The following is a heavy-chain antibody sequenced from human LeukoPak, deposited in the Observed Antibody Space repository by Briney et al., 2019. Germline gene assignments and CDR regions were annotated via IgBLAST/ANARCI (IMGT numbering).Heavy chain of an antibody. V-gene: IGHV1-2*02. CDR2: INPNSGGT. D-gene: IGHD3-10*01. CDR3: ARVRRVVTESYYFDY. CDR1: GYTFTGYY. J-gene: IGHJ4*02. Sequence: ASVKVSCKASGYTFTGYYMHWVRQAPGQGLEWMGWINPNSGGTNYAQKFQGRVTMTRDTSISTAYMELSRLRSDDTAVYYCARVRRVVTESYYFDYWGQGTLVTVPS.